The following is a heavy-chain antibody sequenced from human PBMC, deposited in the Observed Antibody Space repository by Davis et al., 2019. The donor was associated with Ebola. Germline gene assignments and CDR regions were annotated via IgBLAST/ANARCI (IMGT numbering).Heavy chain of an antibody. J-gene: IGHJ4*02. D-gene: IGHD6-13*01. CDR1: GFTFTSFS. CDR3: TRDRSAAG. V-gene: IGHV3-7*03. CDR2: VNQDGTEK. Sequence: PGGSLRLSCEASGFTFTSFSMSWVRQPPGKGLEWVASVNQDGTEKYNVDSVKGRFTISRDNAKNSLYLQMSSLRVEDTAVYYCTRDRSAAGWGQGTLVTVSS.